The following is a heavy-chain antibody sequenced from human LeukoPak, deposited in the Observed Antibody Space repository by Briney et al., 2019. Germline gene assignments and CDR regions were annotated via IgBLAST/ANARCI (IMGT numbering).Heavy chain of an antibody. CDR1: GFTFSSYA. Sequence: PGGSLRLSCAASGFTFSSYAMHWVRQAPGKGLEWVAVISYDGSNKYYADSVKGRSTISRDNSKNTLYLQMNSLRAEDTAVYYCARATPGYSYGYNWFDPWGQGTLVTVSS. V-gene: IGHV3-30-3*01. CDR2: ISYDGSNK. CDR3: ARATPGYSYGYNWFDP. D-gene: IGHD5-18*01. J-gene: IGHJ5*02.